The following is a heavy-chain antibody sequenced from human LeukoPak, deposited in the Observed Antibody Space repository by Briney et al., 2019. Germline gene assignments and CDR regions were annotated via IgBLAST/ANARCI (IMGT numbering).Heavy chain of an antibody. CDR3: ARSQDYGDYYFDY. CDR1: GYHFTSYW. J-gene: IGHJ4*02. CDR2: TYPGDSDT. V-gene: IGHV5-51*01. Sequence: GESLQISCKGSGYHFTSYWIGWARPMPGKGLEWMGNTYPGDSDTRYSPSFQGQVTISADKSISTAYRQWSSLKASDTAMYYCARSQDYGDYYFDYWGQGTLVTVSS. D-gene: IGHD4-17*01.